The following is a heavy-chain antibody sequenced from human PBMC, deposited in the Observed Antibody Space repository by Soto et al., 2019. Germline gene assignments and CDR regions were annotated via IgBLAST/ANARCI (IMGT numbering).Heavy chain of an antibody. J-gene: IGHJ6*02. CDR2: VSPYNGDT. Sequence: ASVKVSCKAFGYTVTTYGINWVRQAPGQVLEWMGWVSPYNGDTTYAQKVQGRVTMTTDTSTRTAYLELRSLRSDDTAVYYCAREVGHMDVWGQGTTVTVSS. CDR3: AREVGHMDV. CDR1: GYTVTTYG. V-gene: IGHV1-18*04.